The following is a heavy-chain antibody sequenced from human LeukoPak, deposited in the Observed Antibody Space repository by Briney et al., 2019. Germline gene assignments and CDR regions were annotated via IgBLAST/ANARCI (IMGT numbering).Heavy chain of an antibody. V-gene: IGHV1-18*01. CDR3: ARVRGLYESSGYYSPSGFDY. Sequence: ASVKVSCKASGYTFTSYGISWVRQAPGQGLEWMGWISAYNGNTNYAQKLQGRATMTTDTSTSTAYMELRSLRSDDTAVYYCARVRGLYESSGYYSPSGFDYWGQGTLVTVSS. CDR1: GYTFTSYG. CDR2: ISAYNGNT. D-gene: IGHD3-22*01. J-gene: IGHJ4*02.